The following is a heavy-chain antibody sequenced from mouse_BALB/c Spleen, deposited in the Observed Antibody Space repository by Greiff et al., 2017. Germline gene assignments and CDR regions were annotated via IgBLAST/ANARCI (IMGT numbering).Heavy chain of an antibody. CDR1: GFTFTDYY. J-gene: IGHJ4*01. CDR2: IRNKANGYTT. V-gene: IGHV7-3*02. CDR3: ARDVRGNAMDY. Sequence: EVKLMESGGGLVQPGGSLRLSCATSGFTFTDYYMSWVRQPPGKALEWLGFIRNKANGYTTEYSASVKGRFTISRDNSQSILYLQMITLSAEDSATYYGARDVRGNAMDYWGQGTSVTVSS.